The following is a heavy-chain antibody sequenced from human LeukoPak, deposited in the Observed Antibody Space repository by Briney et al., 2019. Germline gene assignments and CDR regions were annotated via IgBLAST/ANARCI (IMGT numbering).Heavy chain of an antibody. CDR3: ASSVPYYYDSSGYYEVDFGY. CDR1: GGSFSGYY. Sequence: PSETLSLTCAVYGGSFSGYYWSWIRQPPGKGLEWIGETNHSGSTNYNPSLKSRVTISVDTSKNQFSLKLSSVTAADTAVYYCASSVPYYYDSSGYYEVDFGYWGQGTLVTVSS. D-gene: IGHD3-22*01. J-gene: IGHJ4*02. V-gene: IGHV4-34*01. CDR2: TNHSGST.